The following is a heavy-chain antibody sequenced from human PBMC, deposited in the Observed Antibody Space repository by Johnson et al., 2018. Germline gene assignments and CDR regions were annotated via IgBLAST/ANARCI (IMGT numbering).Heavy chain of an antibody. CDR1: GFTFGDYA. J-gene: IGHJ3*02. CDR2: IRSKAYGGTT. D-gene: IGHD4-17*01. CDR3: TSGSYGHAFDI. Sequence: VQLLETGGGLVQPGRSLRLSCTASGFTFGDYAMTWFRQAPGKGLEWVGFIRSKAYGGTTEYAASVKGRFTISRDDSKSIAYLQMNSLKTEDTAVYYCTSGSYGHAFDIWGQGTMVTVSS. V-gene: IGHV3-49*03.